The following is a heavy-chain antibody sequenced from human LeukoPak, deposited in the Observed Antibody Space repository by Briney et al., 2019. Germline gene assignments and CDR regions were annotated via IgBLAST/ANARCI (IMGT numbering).Heavy chain of an antibody. CDR3: ARLGPDYYYYYYMDV. Sequence: GGSLRLSCAASGFTFSSYAMSWVRQAPGKGLEWVSAISGSGGSTYYADSVKGRFTISRDNSKNTLYLQMNSLRAEDTAVYYCARLGPDYYYYYYMDVWGKGTTVTISS. CDR1: GFTFSSYA. CDR2: ISGSGGST. V-gene: IGHV3-23*01. D-gene: IGHD4-11*01. J-gene: IGHJ6*03.